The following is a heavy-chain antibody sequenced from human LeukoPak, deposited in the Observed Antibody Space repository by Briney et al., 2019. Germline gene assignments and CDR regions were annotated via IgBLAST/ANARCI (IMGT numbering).Heavy chain of an antibody. J-gene: IGHJ6*03. CDR3: ARHFPYCGGDCPHYYMDV. V-gene: IGHV4-4*09. CDR2: IYSSETT. D-gene: IGHD2-21*02. Sequence: PSETLSLTCSVSGASISSDYWSWIRQPPGKGLEWIGNIYSSETTKYNPSLRSRATISGDTSKNQFSLKLSSVTAADTAVYYCARHFPYCGGDCPHYYMDVWGKGTTVTVSS. CDR1: GASISSDY.